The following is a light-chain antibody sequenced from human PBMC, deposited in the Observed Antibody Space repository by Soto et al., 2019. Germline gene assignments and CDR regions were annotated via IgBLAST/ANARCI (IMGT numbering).Light chain of an antibody. V-gene: IGLV1-47*02. CDR2: SNN. Sequence: QSVLTQPPSASGTPGQRVTISCSGSSSNIGSHYVYWYQQLPGTAPKLLIYSNNERPSGVPDRFSGSKSGTSVSLAISGLRSEDEADYYCAAWDASLSGVVFGGGTQLTVL. CDR1: SSNIGSHY. CDR3: AAWDASLSGVV. J-gene: IGLJ2*01.